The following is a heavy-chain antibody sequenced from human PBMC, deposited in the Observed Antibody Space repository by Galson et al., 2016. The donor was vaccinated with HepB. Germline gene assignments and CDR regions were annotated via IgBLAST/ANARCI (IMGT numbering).Heavy chain of an antibody. V-gene: IGHV5-51*01. CDR1: GYSFTKYW. CDR2: ISPSDSDS. J-gene: IGHJ2*01. Sequence: QSGAEVKKPGESLKISCKGSGYSFTKYWIGWVRQMPGKGLEWMGAISPSDSDSTYSPSFRGQVTISPDKSITTAYLQWSSLKASDSAIYYCARRDDAYWYFDLWGRGTLVTVSS. CDR3: ARRDDAYWYFDL.